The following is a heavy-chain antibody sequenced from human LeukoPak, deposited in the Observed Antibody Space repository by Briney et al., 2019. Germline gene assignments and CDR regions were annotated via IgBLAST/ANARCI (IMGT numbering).Heavy chain of an antibody. Sequence: SETLSLTCTVSGGSISSYYWSWIRQPPGKGLEWIGYIYYTGTTNYNPSLKSRVTISVDTSKNQFSLKLSSVTAADTAVYYCARVKYYDFWSGPSNYYYMDVWGKGTTVTASS. V-gene: IGHV4-59*08. J-gene: IGHJ6*03. D-gene: IGHD3-3*01. CDR2: IYYTGTT. CDR3: ARVKYYDFWSGPSNYYYMDV. CDR1: GGSISSYY.